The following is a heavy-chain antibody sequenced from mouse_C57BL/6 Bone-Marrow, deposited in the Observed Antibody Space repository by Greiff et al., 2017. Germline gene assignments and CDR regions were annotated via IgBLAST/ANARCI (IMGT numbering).Heavy chain of an antibody. Sequence: QVTLKVCGPGILQPSQTLSLTCSFSGFSLSTSGMGVGWIHQPSGNGLEWLAHIWWNDNKYYNTALKSRLTISKDTSNSQVFLKIASVDTADTATYYCARPYYGSSLAWFAYWGQGTLVTVSA. CDR3: ARPYYGSSLAWFAY. J-gene: IGHJ3*01. V-gene: IGHV8-11*01. D-gene: IGHD1-1*01. CDR1: GFSLSTSGMG. CDR2: IWWNDNK.